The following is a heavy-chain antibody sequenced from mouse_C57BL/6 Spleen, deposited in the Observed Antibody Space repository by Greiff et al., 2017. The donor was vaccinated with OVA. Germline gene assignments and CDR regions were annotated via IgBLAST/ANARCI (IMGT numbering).Heavy chain of an antibody. Sequence: VQLQQPGAELVKPGASVKMSCKASGYTFTSYWITWVKQRPGQGLEWIGDIYPGSGSTNYNEKFKSKATLTVDTSSSTAYMQLSSLTSEDSAVYYCARQLRLRGGDYFDYWGQGTTLTVSS. D-gene: IGHD3-2*02. CDR3: ARQLRLRGGDYFDY. CDR2: IYPGSGST. CDR1: GYTFTSYW. V-gene: IGHV1-55*01. J-gene: IGHJ2*01.